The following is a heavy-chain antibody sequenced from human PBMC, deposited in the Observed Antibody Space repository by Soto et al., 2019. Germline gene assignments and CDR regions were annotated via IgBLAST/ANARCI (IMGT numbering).Heavy chain of an antibody. Sequence: PGGSLRLSCAASGFTFSSYAMSWVRQAPGKGLEWVSAISGSGGSTYYADSVKGRFTISRDNSKNTLYLQMNSLRAEDTAVYYCANLVLLTGTLTPAHTGRLIDYWGQGTLVTVSS. CDR2: ISGSGGST. J-gene: IGHJ4*02. CDR3: ANLVLLTGTLTPAHTGRLIDY. D-gene: IGHD1-20*01. CDR1: GFTFSSYA. V-gene: IGHV3-23*01.